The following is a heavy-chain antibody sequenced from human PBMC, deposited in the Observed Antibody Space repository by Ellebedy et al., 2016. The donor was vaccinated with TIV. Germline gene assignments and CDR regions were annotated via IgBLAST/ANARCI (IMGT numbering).Heavy chain of an antibody. Sequence: SETLSLTCTVSGGSISSSTYYWGWIRQPPGKGLEWIGSVHYSGYTYYNPSLKSRVTISIDTSKNQFSLNLSSVAAADTAVYYCTRLLNARFGELSDYWGQGTLVTVSS. CDR3: TRLLNARFGELSDY. CDR1: GGSISSSTYY. D-gene: IGHD3-10*01. CDR2: VHYSGYT. V-gene: IGHV4-39*01. J-gene: IGHJ4*02.